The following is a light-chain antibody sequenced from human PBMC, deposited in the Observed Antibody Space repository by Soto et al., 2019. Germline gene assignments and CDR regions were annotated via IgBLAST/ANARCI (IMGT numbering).Light chain of an antibody. V-gene: IGLV1-40*01. CDR3: QSYDSSLSVV. CDR1: SSNIGAGYD. Sequence: QSVLTQPPSVSGAPGQRVTISCTGSSSNIGAGYDVHWYQQLPGTAPKLLISGNSNRPSGVPDRCSGSKSGTSASLAITGLQAEDEADYYCQSYDSSLSVVFGGGTKLTVL. J-gene: IGLJ2*01. CDR2: GNS.